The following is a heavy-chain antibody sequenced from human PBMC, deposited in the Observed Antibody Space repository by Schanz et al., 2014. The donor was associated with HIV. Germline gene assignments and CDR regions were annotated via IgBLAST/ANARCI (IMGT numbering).Heavy chain of an antibody. V-gene: IGHV3-33*01. Sequence: QVQLVKSGGGVVQPGRSLRLSCAASGFTFTSFGMHWVRQAPGKGLDWVAVIWYDGSNKYYADSVKGRFTISRDNSKKALYLQMNSLRVEDTAFYYCASTVYPYTGSSDYYYGMDVWGQGTTVTVSS. CDR2: IWYDGSNK. CDR1: GFTFTSFG. CDR3: ASTVYPYTGSSDYYYGMDV. J-gene: IGHJ6*02. D-gene: IGHD6-6*01.